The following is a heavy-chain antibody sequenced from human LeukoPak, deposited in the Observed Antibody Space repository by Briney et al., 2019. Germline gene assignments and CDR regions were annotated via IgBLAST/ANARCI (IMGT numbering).Heavy chain of an antibody. J-gene: IGHJ4*02. CDR2: ISAYNGNT. V-gene: IGHV1-18*01. Sequence: ASVKVSCKASGYTFASYGISWVRQAPGQGLEWMGWISAYNGNTNYAQKLQGRVTMTTDTSTSTAYMELRSLRSDDAAVYYCARVPRYCSSTSCHPQDFDYWGQGTLVTVSS. CDR3: ARVPRYCSSTSCHPQDFDY. D-gene: IGHD2-2*01. CDR1: GYTFASYG.